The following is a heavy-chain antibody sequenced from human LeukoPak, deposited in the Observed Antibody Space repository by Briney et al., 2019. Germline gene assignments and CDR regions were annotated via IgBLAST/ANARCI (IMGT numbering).Heavy chain of an antibody. Sequence: PGGSLRLSCAASGFTFSSYAMSWVRQAPGKGLEWVANIKQDGSEKYYVDSVKGRFTISRDNTKYSLYLQMNSLRAEDTAVYYCAREKAYYDSSGYYSLFDYWGQGTLVTVSS. CDR2: IKQDGSEK. V-gene: IGHV3-7*03. D-gene: IGHD3-22*01. J-gene: IGHJ4*02. CDR1: GFTFSSYA. CDR3: AREKAYYDSSGYYSLFDY.